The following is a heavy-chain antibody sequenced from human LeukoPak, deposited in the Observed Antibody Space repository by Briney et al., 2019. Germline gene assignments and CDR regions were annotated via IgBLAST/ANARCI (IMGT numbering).Heavy chain of an antibody. V-gene: IGHV1-2*06. J-gene: IGHJ5*02. CDR1: GYTFTGYY. Sequence: GASVKVSCKASGYTFTGYYLHWVRQAPGQGLEWMGRINPNSGGTNYAQKFQGRVTMTTDTSISTAYMELNRLTSDDTAVYYCAREPMVRDFNWFDPWAREPWSPSSQ. CDR2: INPNSGGT. CDR3: AREPMVRDFNWFDP. D-gene: IGHD3-10*01.